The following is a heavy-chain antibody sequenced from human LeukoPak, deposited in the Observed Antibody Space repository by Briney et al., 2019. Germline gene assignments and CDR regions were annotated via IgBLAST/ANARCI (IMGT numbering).Heavy chain of an antibody. D-gene: IGHD6-19*01. V-gene: IGHV1-69*05. J-gene: IGHJ4*02. CDR2: IIPIFGTA. Sequence: SVKVSCKASGGTFSSYSISWVRQAPGQGLEWMGRIIPIFGTANYAQKFQGRVTITTDESTSTAYMELSSLRSGDTAVYYCASSPRSSGRKGGFDYWGQGTLVTVSS. CDR3: ASSPRSSGRKGGFDY. CDR1: GGTFSSYS.